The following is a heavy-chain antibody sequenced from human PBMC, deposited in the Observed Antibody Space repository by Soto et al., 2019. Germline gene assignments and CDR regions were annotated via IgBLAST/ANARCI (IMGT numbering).Heavy chain of an antibody. CDR3: ARETAMVQIDY. V-gene: IGHV1-2*04. D-gene: IGHD5-18*01. CDR2: INPNSGGT. J-gene: IGHJ4*02. CDR1: GYTFTGYY. Sequence: ASVKVSCKXSGYTFTGYYMHWVRQAPGQGLEWMGWINPNSGGTNYARKFQGWVTMTRDTSISTAYMELSRLRSDDTAVYYCARETAMVQIDYWGQGTLVTVSS.